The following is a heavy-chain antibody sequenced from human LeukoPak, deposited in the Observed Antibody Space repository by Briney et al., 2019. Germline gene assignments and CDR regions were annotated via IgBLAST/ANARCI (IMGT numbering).Heavy chain of an antibody. CDR3: ARAANWHDDDWFDP. Sequence: GASVKVSCKASGYTFTGYYMHWVRQAPGQGPEWMGWMNPNSGNTDYAQRFQGRVTMTRNTSISTAYMELSSLRSEDTAVYYCARAANWHDDDWFDPWGQGTLVTVSS. CDR1: GYTFTGYY. V-gene: IGHV1-8*02. D-gene: IGHD1-1*01. CDR2: MNPNSGNT. J-gene: IGHJ5*02.